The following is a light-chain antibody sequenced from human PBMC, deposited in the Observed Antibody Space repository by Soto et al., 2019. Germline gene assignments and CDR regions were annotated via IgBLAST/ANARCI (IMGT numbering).Light chain of an antibody. CDR1: QSVSSN. V-gene: IGKV3-15*01. CDR3: QQYNNWPYT. CDR2: GAS. Sequence: EIVMTQSPATLSVSPGERAALSCRASQSVSSNFAWYQQKPGQAPRLLMYGASTRATGIPARFSGSGSGTAFTLTISILQSEDFAVYYCQQYNNWPYTFGQGTKLEIK. J-gene: IGKJ2*01.